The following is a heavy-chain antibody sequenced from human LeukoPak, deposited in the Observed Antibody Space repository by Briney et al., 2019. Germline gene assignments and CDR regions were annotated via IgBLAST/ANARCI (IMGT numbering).Heavy chain of an antibody. Sequence: ASVKVSCKASGYTFTSNYIHCVRQAPGQGLKWMGMIYPRDGSTSYAQKFQGRVTVTSDTSTSTVHMELSGLRSEDTAVYYCARDQAGFDYWGQGTLVTVSS. CDR2: IYPRDGST. CDR1: GYTFTSNY. D-gene: IGHD6-13*01. J-gene: IGHJ4*02. CDR3: ARDQAGFDY. V-gene: IGHV1-46*01.